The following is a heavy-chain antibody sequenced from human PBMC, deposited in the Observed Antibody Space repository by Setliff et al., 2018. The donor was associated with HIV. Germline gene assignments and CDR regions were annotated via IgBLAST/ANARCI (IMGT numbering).Heavy chain of an antibody. CDR2: VSISGST. J-gene: IGHJ2*01. V-gene: IGHV4-4*07. CDR3: ARSAMAKYSYGQSPIPSYWFFDL. D-gene: IGHD1-26*01. CDR1: GGSISSYY. Sequence: SETLSLTCTVSGGSISSYYWSWIRQPAGKGLEWIGRVSISGSTKYNPSLKSRVTMSLDTSKNEFSLKLSSVTAADTAVYYCARSAMAKYSYGQSPIPSYWFFDLWGRGTLVTVSS.